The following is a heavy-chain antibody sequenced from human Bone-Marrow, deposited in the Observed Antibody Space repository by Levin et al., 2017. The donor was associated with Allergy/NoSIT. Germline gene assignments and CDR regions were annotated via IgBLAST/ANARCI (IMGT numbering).Heavy chain of an antibody. Sequence: PGGSLRLSCAASGFKFSTYWMSWVRQAPGKGLEWVANMKEDGSESNYMESVKGRFTISRDNAGNSLSLQMDSLRAEDTAVYYCARDQYCRGGSCYSYGFFDLWGRGTLVTVSS. J-gene: IGHJ2*01. V-gene: IGHV3-7*01. CDR3: ARDQYCRGGSCYSYGFFDL. CDR2: MKEDGSES. D-gene: IGHD2-15*01. CDR1: GFKFSTYW.